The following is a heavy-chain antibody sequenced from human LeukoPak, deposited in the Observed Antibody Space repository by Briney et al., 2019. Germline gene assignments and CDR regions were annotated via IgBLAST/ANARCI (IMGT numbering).Heavy chain of an antibody. CDR2: IYYSGST. D-gene: IGHD6-13*01. Sequence: SETLSLTCTVSGGSISSYYWSWIRQPPGKGLEWIGYIYYSGSTNYNPSLKSRVTISVDTSKNQFSLKLSSVTAADTAVYYCARDFGGAAAGKFDYWGQGTLVTVSS. V-gene: IGHV4-59*01. J-gene: IGHJ4*02. CDR3: ARDFGGAAAGKFDY. CDR1: GGSISSYY.